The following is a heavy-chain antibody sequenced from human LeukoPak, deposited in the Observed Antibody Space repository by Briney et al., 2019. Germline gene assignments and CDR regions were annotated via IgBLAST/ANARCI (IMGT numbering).Heavy chain of an antibody. D-gene: IGHD5-18*01. CDR3: AKDSGYNYGNIDY. V-gene: IGHV3-9*01. J-gene: IGHJ4*02. CDR1: GFTFDDYA. Sequence: GGSLRLSCAASGFTFDDYAMHWVRQAPGKGLEWVSGISWNSGSIGYADSVKGRFTISRDNAKNSLYLQMNSLRAEDTALYYCAKDSGYNYGNIDYWDQGTLVTVSS. CDR2: ISWNSGSI.